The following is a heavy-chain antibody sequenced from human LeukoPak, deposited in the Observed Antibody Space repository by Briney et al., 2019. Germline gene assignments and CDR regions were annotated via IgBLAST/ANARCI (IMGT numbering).Heavy chain of an antibody. V-gene: IGHV4-34*01. CDR3: ARDGYNSPLDY. Sequence: SETLSLTCAAYGGSFSGYYWSWIRQPPGKGLEWIGEINHSGSTNYNPSLKSRVTISVDTSKNQFSLKLSSVTAADTAVYYCARDGYNSPLDYWGQGTLVTVSS. J-gene: IGHJ4*02. D-gene: IGHD5-24*01. CDR1: GGSFSGYY. CDR2: INHSGST.